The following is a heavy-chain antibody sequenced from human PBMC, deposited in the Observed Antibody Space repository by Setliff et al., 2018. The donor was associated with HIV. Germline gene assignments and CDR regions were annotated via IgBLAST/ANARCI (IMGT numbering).Heavy chain of an antibody. D-gene: IGHD6-19*01. CDR2: IYHSGNT. J-gene: IGHJ4*02. V-gene: IGHV4-39*01. Sequence: SETLSLTCSVSGGPITSNTYYWDWIRQAPGKGLEWIGSIYHSGNTYYNPSLKSRVSISVDTSKRQFSLKLASVTAGDSALYYCARRRGQKATGWYYFDFWGQGALVTVSS. CDR1: GGPITSNTYY. CDR3: ARRRGQKATGWYYFDF.